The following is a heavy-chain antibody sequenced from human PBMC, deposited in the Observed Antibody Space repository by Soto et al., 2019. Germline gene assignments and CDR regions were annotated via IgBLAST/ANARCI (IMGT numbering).Heavy chain of an antibody. CDR2: INHSGST. Sequence: SETLSLTCAVYGGSFSGYYWSWIRQPPGKGLEWIGGINHSGSTNYNPSLKSRVTIPVDTAKNQFSLKLSSVTAAAPAVYSCARGIQLGSGWFANGFDPWGQGTLVTVSS. D-gene: IGHD6-19*01. J-gene: IGHJ5*02. V-gene: IGHV4-34*01. CDR1: GGSFSGYY. CDR3: ARGIQLGSGWFANGFDP.